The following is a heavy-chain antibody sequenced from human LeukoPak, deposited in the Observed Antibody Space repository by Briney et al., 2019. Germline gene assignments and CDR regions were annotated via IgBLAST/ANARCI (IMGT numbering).Heavy chain of an antibody. CDR3: ARLTKNDSGSFRFGKKKRGYMDV. CDR1: GGSISGGSYY. V-gene: IGHV4-61*02. Sequence: SETLPLTCTVSGGSISGGSYYWSWIRQPAGQGLEWIGRIYTSGSTNYNPSLKSRVTISVDTSKNQFSLKLGSVIAEDEAVYYCARLTKNDSGSFRFGKKKRGYMDVWGKGTTVTISS. D-gene: IGHD3-10*01. CDR2: IYTSGST. J-gene: IGHJ6*03.